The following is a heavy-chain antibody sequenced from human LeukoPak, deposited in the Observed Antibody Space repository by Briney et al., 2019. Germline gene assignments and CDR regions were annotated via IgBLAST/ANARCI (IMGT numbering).Heavy chain of an antibody. CDR3: TRPYYGSGSYYDYFDY. CDR1: GFTFGDYA. CDR2: IRSKAYGGAT. Sequence: PGGSLRLSCTASGFTFGDYAMSWFRQAPGKGLEWVGFIRSKAYGGATEYAASVKGRFTISRDDSKSIAYLHMNSLKTEDTAVYYCTRPYYGSGSYYDYFDYWGQGALVTVSS. V-gene: IGHV3-49*03. J-gene: IGHJ4*02. D-gene: IGHD3-10*01.